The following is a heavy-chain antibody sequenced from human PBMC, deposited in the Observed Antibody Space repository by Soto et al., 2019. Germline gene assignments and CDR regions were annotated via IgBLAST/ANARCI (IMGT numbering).Heavy chain of an antibody. CDR2: IYSGGSA. CDR1: GFTVSTNY. CDR3: ASLSTSAAGTPDF. V-gene: IGHV3-53*02. J-gene: IGHJ4*02. D-gene: IGHD6-13*01. Sequence: EVQLVATGGGLIQPGGSLRLSCAASGFTVSTNYMSWVRQAPGKGLEWVSVIYSGGSAYYADSVKGRFTISRDNSKNTLYLQMNSLRAEDTAVYYCASLSTSAAGTPDFWGRGTLVTVSS.